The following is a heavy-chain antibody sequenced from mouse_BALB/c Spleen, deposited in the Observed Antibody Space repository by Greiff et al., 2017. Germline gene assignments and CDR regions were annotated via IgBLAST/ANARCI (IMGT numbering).Heavy chain of an antibody. CDR1: GFTFSSYA. CDR2: ISSGGSYT. V-gene: IGHV5-9-4*01. Sequence: EVKLVESGGGLVKPGGSLKLSCAASGFTFSSYAMSWVRQSPEKRLEWVAEISSGGSYTYYPDTVTGRFTISRDNAKNTLYLEMSSLRSEDTAMYYCARDYRDYYAMDYWGQGTSVTVSS. D-gene: IGHD2-14*01. CDR3: ARDYRDYYAMDY. J-gene: IGHJ4*01.